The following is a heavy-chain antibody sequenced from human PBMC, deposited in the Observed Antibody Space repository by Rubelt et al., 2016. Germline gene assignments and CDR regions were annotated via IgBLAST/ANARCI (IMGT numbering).Heavy chain of an antibody. CDR2: IHPSGGST. V-gene: IGHV1-46*03. D-gene: IGHD2-15*01. CDR3: AGARFCSGGSCWD. J-gene: IGHJ4*02. Sequence: QVQLVQSGAEVKKPGASVKVSCKASGYTFTSYGISWVRQAPGQGLEWVGIIHPSGGSTSYAQQFQDRVTMTRDTSTSTVYMELCSLRCEDTAVEYCAGARFCSGGSCWDWGQGTLVTVSS. CDR1: GYTFTSYG.